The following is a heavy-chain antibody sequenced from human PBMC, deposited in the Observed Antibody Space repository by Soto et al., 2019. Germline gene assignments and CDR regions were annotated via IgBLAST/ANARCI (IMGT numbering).Heavy chain of an antibody. CDR3: ARAFASNKYWFDP. CDR1: GGSFSSYI. CDR2: IIPIFGAA. J-gene: IGHJ5*02. D-gene: IGHD3-16*01. V-gene: IGHV1-69*01. Sequence: QVQLVQSGAEVKKPGSSVKVSCKASGGSFSSYIISWVRQAPGQGLEWMGGIIPIFGAATYALKFQDRVTITADESTRTAYMELSSLRSEDTALYYCARAFASNKYWFDPWGQGTLVTVSS.